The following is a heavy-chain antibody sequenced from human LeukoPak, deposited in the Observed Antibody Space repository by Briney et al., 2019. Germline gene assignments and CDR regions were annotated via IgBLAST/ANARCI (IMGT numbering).Heavy chain of an antibody. CDR3: ARDGSGSYSYFDY. CDR1: GFIFSSHW. D-gene: IGHD3-10*01. Sequence: GGSLRLSCAASGFIFSSHWMHWVRQAPGEGLEWVAVISYDGSNEDCADSVKGRVTISRDNSKNTLYLQMNSLRAEDTAVYYCARDGSGSYSYFDYWGQGTLVTVSS. J-gene: IGHJ4*02. V-gene: IGHV3-33*08. CDR2: ISYDGSNE.